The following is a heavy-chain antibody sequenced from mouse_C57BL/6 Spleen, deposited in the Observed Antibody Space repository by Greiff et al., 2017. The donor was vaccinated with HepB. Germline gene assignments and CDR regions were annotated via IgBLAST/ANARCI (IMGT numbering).Heavy chain of an antibody. CDR1: GFSLSTSGMG. V-gene: IGHV8-12*01. D-gene: IGHD1-1*01. CDR3: ARSARVDYYGSSYSYAMDY. CDR2: IYWDDDK. Sequence: QVTLKVSGPGILQSSQTLSLTCSFSGFSLSTSGMGVSWIRQPSGKGLEWLAHIYWDDDKRYNPSLKSRLTISKDTSRNQVFLKITSVDTADTATYYCARSARVDYYGSSYSYAMDYWGQGTSVTVSS. J-gene: IGHJ4*01.